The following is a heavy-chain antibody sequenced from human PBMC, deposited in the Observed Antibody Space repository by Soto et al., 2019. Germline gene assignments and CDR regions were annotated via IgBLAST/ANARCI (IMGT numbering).Heavy chain of an antibody. CDR3: ARGFRGGYDRVYYYYYYMDV. CDR1: GYTFTSYD. V-gene: IGHV1-8*01. J-gene: IGHJ6*03. CDR2: MNPNSGNT. D-gene: IGHD3-3*01. Sequence: QVQLVQSGAEVKKPGASVKVSCKASGYTFTSYDINWVRQATGQGLEWRGWMNPNSGNTGYAQKSQGRVTMSRNTAIGTAYMELGSVGCEDTAVYYCARGFRGGYDRVYYYYYYMDVWGKGTTVTVSS.